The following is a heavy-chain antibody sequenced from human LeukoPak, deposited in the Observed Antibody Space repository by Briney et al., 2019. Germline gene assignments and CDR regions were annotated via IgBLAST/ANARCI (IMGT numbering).Heavy chain of an antibody. Sequence: PGGSLRLPCAASGFTFSSYSMNWVRQAPGKGLEWVSSISSSSSYIYYADSVKGRFTISRDNAKNSLYLQMNSLRAEDTAVYYCARGYYGSGSSWFDPWGQGTLVTVSS. V-gene: IGHV3-21*01. CDR3: ARGYYGSGSSWFDP. CDR1: GFTFSSYS. J-gene: IGHJ5*02. D-gene: IGHD3-10*01. CDR2: ISSSSSYI.